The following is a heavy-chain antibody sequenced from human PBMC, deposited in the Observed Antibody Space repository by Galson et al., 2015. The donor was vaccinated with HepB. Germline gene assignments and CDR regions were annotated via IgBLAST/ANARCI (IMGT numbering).Heavy chain of an antibody. CDR3: ASYGDGVSGYYGMDV. CDR2: ISSSGRTI. V-gene: IGHV3-11*01. J-gene: IGHJ6*02. D-gene: IGHD4-17*01. CDR1: GFTFSDYY. Sequence: SLRLSCAASGFTFSDYYMSWIRQAPGKGLEWVSYISSSGRTIYYADSVKGRFTISRDNAKNSLYLQMNSLRAEDTAVCYCASYGDGVSGYYGMDVWGQGTTVTVSS.